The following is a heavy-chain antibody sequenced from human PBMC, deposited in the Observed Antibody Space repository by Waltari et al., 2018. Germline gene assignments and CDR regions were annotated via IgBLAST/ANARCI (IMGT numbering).Heavy chain of an antibody. D-gene: IGHD2-8*01. CDR2: SIPIVGTA. V-gene: IGHV1-69*05. CDR1: GGPFSSYA. J-gene: IGHJ6*02. Sequence: QFQLVQSGAEVKKPGSSLKFSCKASGGPFSSYAISRVRQAPGQGLEWMGGSIPIVGTANYAQKFQGRVTITTDESTSTAYMELSSLRSEDTAVYYCASREGRMLQFENYYYGMDVWGQGTTVTVSS. CDR3: ASREGRMLQFENYYYGMDV.